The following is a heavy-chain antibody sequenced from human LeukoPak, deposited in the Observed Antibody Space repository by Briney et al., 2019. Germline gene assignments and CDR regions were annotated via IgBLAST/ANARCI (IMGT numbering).Heavy chain of an antibody. V-gene: IGHV5-51*01. D-gene: IGHD1-1*01. CDR2: IQPADSQT. CDR3: ARRPRTGGFDI. J-gene: IGHJ3*02. CDR1: GYSFTTYW. Sequence: GESLKISWKGSGYSFTTYWIDWVRQVPATGLEWMGVIQPADSQTRYNPSFQGQVTLSDDKSINTAYLQWSSLRPSDTAMYYCARRPRTGGFDIWGQGTEVTVSS.